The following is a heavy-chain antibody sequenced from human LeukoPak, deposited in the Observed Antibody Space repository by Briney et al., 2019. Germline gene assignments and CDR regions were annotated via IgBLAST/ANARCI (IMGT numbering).Heavy chain of an antibody. CDR2: INSNSGGT. V-gene: IGHV1-2*02. D-gene: IGHD5-18*01. Sequence: ASVTVSCKASGYTVIGHYMHWVRQAPGQGLEWMGWINSNSGGTKYAQKFQGSVIMTRDTSISTAYMELSRLKSDDTAVYYCARGRIHSWSDAFDIWGQGTTVTVSS. CDR1: GYTVIGHY. CDR3: ARGRIHSWSDAFDI. J-gene: IGHJ3*02.